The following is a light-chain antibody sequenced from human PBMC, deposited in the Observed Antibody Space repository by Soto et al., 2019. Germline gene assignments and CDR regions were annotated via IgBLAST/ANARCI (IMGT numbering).Light chain of an antibody. V-gene: IGLV1-44*01. Sequence: QSVLTQPPSASGTPGQRVTISCSGSSSNIGSNTVNWYQQLPGTAPKLLIYSNNQRPSGVPDRFSGSKSGTSASPAISGLQSEDEAEYYCAAWDDSLNGPVVFGGGTKLTVL. CDR2: SNN. CDR1: SSNIGSNT. CDR3: AAWDDSLNGPVV. J-gene: IGLJ2*01.